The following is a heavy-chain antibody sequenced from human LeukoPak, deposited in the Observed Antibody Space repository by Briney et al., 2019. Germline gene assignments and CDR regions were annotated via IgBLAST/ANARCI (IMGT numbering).Heavy chain of an antibody. Sequence: GGSLRLSCAASGFTFSSYAMHWVRQAPGKGLEWVAVISYDGSNKYYADSVKGRFTISRDNSKNTLYLQMNSLRAEDTAVYYCARGAGYCSGGSCYEWFDYYYMDVWGKGTTVTVSS. CDR1: GFTFSSYA. J-gene: IGHJ6*03. CDR3: ARGAGYCSGGSCYEWFDYYYMDV. CDR2: ISYDGSNK. D-gene: IGHD2-15*01. V-gene: IGHV3-30*04.